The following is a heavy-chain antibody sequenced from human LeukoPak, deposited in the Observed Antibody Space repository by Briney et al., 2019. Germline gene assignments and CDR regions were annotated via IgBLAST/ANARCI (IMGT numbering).Heavy chain of an antibody. D-gene: IGHD3-22*01. Sequence: PGGSLRLSCAASGFTFDDYAMHWVRQAPGKGLEWVSGISWNSGSIGYADSVKGRFTISRDNAKNSLYLQMNSLRAEDTAVYYCAKFADGAYYDSSGPEPFDYWGQGTLVTVSS. J-gene: IGHJ4*02. CDR3: AKFADGAYYDSSGPEPFDY. CDR1: GFTFDDYA. V-gene: IGHV3-9*01. CDR2: ISWNSGSI.